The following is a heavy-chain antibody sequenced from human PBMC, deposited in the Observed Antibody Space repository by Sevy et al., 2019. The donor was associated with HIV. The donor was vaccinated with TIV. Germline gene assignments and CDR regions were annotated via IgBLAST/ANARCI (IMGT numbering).Heavy chain of an antibody. CDR1: GFTFSSYA. D-gene: IGHD3-9*01. V-gene: IGHV3-23*01. CDR2: ISVGGHVT. J-gene: IGHJ4*02. CDR3: AKSISADPVLYYFDY. Sequence: GGSLRLSCAASGFTFSSYAMNWVRQAPGKGLEWVSAISVGGHVTKYADSVKSRFTISRDNSRNILYLQMNSLRAEDTAVYYCAKSISADPVLYYFDYWGQGTLVTVSS.